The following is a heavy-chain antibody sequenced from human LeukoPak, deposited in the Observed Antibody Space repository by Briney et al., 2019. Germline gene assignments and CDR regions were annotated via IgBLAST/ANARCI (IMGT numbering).Heavy chain of an antibody. Sequence: SETLSLTRTVSGGSISSYYWSWIRQPPGKGLERSGYIYYGGSTKYNTSLKSRVTISVATTKNHISLKLNSMTGAAMARPYSAGVGGSVDYWGQGTLVTVSS. CDR1: GGSISSYY. CDR3: AGVGGSVDY. CDR2: IYYGGST. D-gene: IGHD3-16*01. V-gene: IGHV4-59*01. J-gene: IGHJ4*02.